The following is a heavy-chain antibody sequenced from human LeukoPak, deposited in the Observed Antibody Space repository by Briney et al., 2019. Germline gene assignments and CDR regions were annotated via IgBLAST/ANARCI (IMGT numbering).Heavy chain of an antibody. Sequence: SVKVSCKASGGTFSSYAFSWVRQAPGQGLEWMGGIIPIFGTADYAQKFQGRVTITADESTSTAYMELSSLRSDDTAVYYCAREYSGYDWGQFDYWGQGTLVTVSS. J-gene: IGHJ4*02. CDR3: AREYSGYDWGQFDY. CDR2: IIPIFGTA. V-gene: IGHV1-69*01. D-gene: IGHD5-12*01. CDR1: GGTFSSYA.